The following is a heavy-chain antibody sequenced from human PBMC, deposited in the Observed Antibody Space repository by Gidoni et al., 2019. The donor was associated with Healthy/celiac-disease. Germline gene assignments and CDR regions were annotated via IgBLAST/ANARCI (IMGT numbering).Heavy chain of an antibody. CDR3: ARVSDHPETTVTTYWYFDL. CDR2: SNTNTGNP. CDR1: GYTFTSYA. J-gene: IGHJ2*01. D-gene: IGHD4-17*01. Sequence: QVQLVLSGSELKKPGASVKVSCKASGYTFTSYAMNWVQQAPGQGLEWMGWSNTNTGNPTYAQGFTGRFVFSLDTSVSTAYLQISSLKAEDTAVYYCARVSDHPETTVTTYWYFDLWGRGTLVTVSS. V-gene: IGHV7-4-1*02.